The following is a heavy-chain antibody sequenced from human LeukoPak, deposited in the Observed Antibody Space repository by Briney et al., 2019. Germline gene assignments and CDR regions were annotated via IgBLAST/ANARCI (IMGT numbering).Heavy chain of an antibody. Sequence: GESLMISCKGSGYSFTTYWIGWVRQMPGKGLEWMGIIYPGDSDTRYSPSFQGQVTISADKSISTAYLQWSSLKASDTAMYFCARAAWPGYDILTTEGYFDYWGQGTLVTVSS. CDR2: IYPGDSDT. CDR1: GYSFTTYW. D-gene: IGHD3-9*01. CDR3: ARAAWPGYDILTTEGYFDY. J-gene: IGHJ4*02. V-gene: IGHV5-51*01.